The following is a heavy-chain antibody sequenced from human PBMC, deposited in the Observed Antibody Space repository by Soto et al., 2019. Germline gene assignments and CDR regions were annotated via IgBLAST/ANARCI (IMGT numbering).Heavy chain of an antibody. CDR2: ISSSGSTI. CDR3: ARKRITMVRGPHGGMDV. J-gene: IGHJ6*02. D-gene: IGHD3-10*01. Sequence: LRLSCAASGFTFSSYEMNWVRQAPGKGLEWVSYISSSGSTIYYADSVKGRFTISRDNAKNSLYLQMNSLRAEDTAVYYCARKRITMVRGPHGGMDVWGQGTTVTVSS. CDR1: GFTFSSYE. V-gene: IGHV3-48*03.